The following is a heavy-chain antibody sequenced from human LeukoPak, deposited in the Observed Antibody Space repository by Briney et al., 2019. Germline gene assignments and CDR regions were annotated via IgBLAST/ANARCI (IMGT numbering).Heavy chain of an antibody. Sequence: GGSLRLSCAASGFTFSDYYMSWIRQAPGKGLEWVSYISSSGSTIYYADSVKGRFTISRDNAKNSLYLQMNSLRAEDTAVYYCARAYYYDSSGYYYFGYFDYWGQGTLVTVSS. V-gene: IGHV3-11*04. CDR2: ISSSGSTI. CDR3: ARAYYYDSSGYYYFGYFDY. D-gene: IGHD3-22*01. CDR1: GFTFSDYY. J-gene: IGHJ4*02.